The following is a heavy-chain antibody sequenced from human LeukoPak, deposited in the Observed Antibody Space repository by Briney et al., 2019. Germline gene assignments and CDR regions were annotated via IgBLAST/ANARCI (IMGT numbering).Heavy chain of an antibody. J-gene: IGHJ4*02. CDR3: ARDFRFQLDY. D-gene: IGHD2-2*01. CDR1: RFTFSSYT. CDR2: IDPSSTYI. Sequence: GGSLRLSCSASRFTFSSYTMNWVRQAPGKGLEWVSSIDPSSTYIYYGDSVKGRFTISRDNAKDSLYLQLDGLRAEDTAVYYCARDFRFQLDYWGQGTLVAVSS. V-gene: IGHV3-21*01.